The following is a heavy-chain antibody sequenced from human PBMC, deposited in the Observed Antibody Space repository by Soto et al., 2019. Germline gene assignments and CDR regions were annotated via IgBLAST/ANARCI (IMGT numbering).Heavy chain of an antibody. CDR1: GGSISSTGYY. CDR2: IYYSGST. D-gene: IGHD1-26*01. CDR3: ARDVGLFDY. V-gene: IGHV4-39*02. Sequence: SETLSLTCTVSGGSISSTGYYWGWIRQPPGKGLEWIGSIYYSGSTYYNPSLKSRVTISVDTSKNQFSLKLSSMTAADTAVYYCARDVGLFDYRGQGTLVTVSS. J-gene: IGHJ4*02.